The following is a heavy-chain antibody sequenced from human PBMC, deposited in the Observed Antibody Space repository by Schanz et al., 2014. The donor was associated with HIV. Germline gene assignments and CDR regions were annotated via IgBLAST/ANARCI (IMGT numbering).Heavy chain of an antibody. Sequence: QVQLVQSGAEVKKPGASVRVSCKTSGYIFTSNGISWVRQAPGQGLDWVGWISPYNGDRKYDQKFQGRVTMTTDTSTNTAYMELRRLRSDDTAVYYCARWGRGCSGGSCYWGYYGMDVWGQGTTVTVSS. CDR3: ARWGRGCSGGSCYWGYYGMDV. CDR2: ISPYNGDR. CDR1: GYIFTSNG. J-gene: IGHJ6*02. D-gene: IGHD2-15*01. V-gene: IGHV1-18*01.